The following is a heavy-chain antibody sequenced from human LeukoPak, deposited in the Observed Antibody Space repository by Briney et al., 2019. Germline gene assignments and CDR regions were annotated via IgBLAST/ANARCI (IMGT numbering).Heavy chain of an antibody. Sequence: SETLSLTCTVSGGSISSYYWSWIRQPPGKGLEWIGYIYYSGKTNYNPSLKSRLTISVDTSKNQFSLKLSSLTATATAVYYCARESRRDGYKFDYWGQGTLVTVSS. CDR2: IYYSGKT. CDR3: ARESRRDGYKFDY. V-gene: IGHV4-59*01. CDR1: GGSISSYY. J-gene: IGHJ4*02. D-gene: IGHD5-24*01.